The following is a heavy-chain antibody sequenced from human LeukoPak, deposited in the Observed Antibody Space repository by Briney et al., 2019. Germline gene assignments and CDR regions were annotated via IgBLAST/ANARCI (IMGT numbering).Heavy chain of an antibody. Sequence: PSETLSLTCTVSGGSISSSSYYWGWIRQPPGKGLEWIGSIYYSGSTYYNPSLKSRVTISLDTSKSQFSLKLSSVTAADTAVYYCARAFISQGYSGYDFDYWGQGTLVTVSS. CDR2: IYYSGST. D-gene: IGHD5-12*01. V-gene: IGHV4-39*07. CDR1: GGSISSSSYY. J-gene: IGHJ4*02. CDR3: ARAFISQGYSGYDFDY.